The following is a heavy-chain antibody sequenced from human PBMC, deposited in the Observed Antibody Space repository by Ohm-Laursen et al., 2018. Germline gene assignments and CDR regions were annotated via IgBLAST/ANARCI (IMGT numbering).Heavy chain of an antibody. CDR3: ARQDDYIWGSYQD. CDR1: GGSIRSYY. V-gene: IGHV4-59*08. Sequence: GTLSLTCPVSGGSIRSYYWSWIRQPPGKGLEWIGYIHYSGSANYNPSLKSRVTISVDTSKNQFSLKLNSVTAADTAVYYCARQDDYIWGSYQDWGQGTLVTVSS. D-gene: IGHD3-16*02. J-gene: IGHJ4*02. CDR2: IHYSGSA.